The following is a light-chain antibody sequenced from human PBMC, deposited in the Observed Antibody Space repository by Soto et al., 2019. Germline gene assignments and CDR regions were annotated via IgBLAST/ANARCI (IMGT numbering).Light chain of an antibody. CDR1: GTGVGTYNF. CDR2: EVT. Sequence: SVLTQPASVSGSPGQSITISCTGSGTGVGTYNFVSWFQRHPGKAPQLIIYEVTERPSGVSPRFSGSKSVNTASLTISGLRAEDEADYFFCSFAGRKTWVFGGGTKLTVL. V-gene: IGLV2-23*02. J-gene: IGLJ3*02. CDR3: CSFAGRKTWV.